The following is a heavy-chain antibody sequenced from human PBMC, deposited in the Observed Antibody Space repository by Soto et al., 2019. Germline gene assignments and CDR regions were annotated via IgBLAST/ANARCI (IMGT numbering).Heavy chain of an antibody. Sequence: GGSLRLSCAASGFSFTNYVMNWVRQTPGKGLEWVSTISGSGDSTYYTDSVKGRFTISRDNSKSTLFLQMNSLRADDTAVYYCVRRAITATPSWGSFDIWGQGTMVTVSS. CDR1: GFSFTNYV. CDR3: VRRAITATPSWGSFDI. CDR2: ISGSGDST. D-gene: IGHD1-7*01. V-gene: IGHV3-23*01. J-gene: IGHJ3*02.